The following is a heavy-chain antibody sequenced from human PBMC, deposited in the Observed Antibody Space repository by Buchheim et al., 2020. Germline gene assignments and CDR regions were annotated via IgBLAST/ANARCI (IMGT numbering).Heavy chain of an antibody. CDR2: INPNSGGT. V-gene: IGHV1-2*02. CDR1: GYTFTGYY. CDR3: ARDLYLYDFWSGYYYYYYYGMDV. J-gene: IGHJ6*02. Sequence: QVQLVQSGAEVKKPGASVKVSCKASGYTFTGYYMHWVRQAPGQGLEWMGWINPNSGGTNYAQKFQGRVTMTRDTYISTAYMELSRLRSDDTAVYYCARDLYLYDFWSGYYYYYYYGMDVWGQGTT. D-gene: IGHD3-3*01.